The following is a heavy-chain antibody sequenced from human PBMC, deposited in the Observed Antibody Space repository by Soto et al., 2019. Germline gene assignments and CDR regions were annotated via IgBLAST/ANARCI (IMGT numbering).Heavy chain of an antibody. J-gene: IGHJ6*02. Sequence: EVQLVESGGGLVQPGGSLRLSCAASGFIFSNYWMTWVRQAPGKGLEWVANIKQDGSDIYYVDSVKDRFTISRDNAKNSLYLQMNSLRAEDTAVYYCARDRGRAAAALYGMDVWGQGTTVTVSS. CDR3: ARDRGRAAAALYGMDV. D-gene: IGHD6-13*01. V-gene: IGHV3-7*03. CDR1: GFIFSNYW. CDR2: IKQDGSDI.